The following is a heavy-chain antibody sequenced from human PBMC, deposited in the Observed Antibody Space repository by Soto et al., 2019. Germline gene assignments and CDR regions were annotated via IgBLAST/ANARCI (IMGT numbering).Heavy chain of an antibody. J-gene: IGHJ5*02. CDR3: AHSLDITMVRGDWFDP. V-gene: IGHV2-5*02. Sequence: QITLKESGPTLVKPTQTLTLTCTFSGFSLRTTGVGVGWIRQPPGKALEWLALIYWDDDKRYSPSLKSRLTITKDTSKNQVVLTMTNMDPVDTATYYCAHSLDITMVRGDWFDPWGQGTLVTVSS. CDR2: IYWDDDK. D-gene: IGHD3-10*01. CDR1: GFSLRTTGVG.